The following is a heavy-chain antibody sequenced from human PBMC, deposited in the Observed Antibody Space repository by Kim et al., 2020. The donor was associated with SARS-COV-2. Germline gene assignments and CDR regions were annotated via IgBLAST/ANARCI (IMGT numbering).Heavy chain of an antibody. J-gene: IGHJ6*02. D-gene: IGHD3-10*01. V-gene: IGHV7-4-1*02. CDR2: INTNTGNP. CDR1: GYTFTSYA. Sequence: ASVKVSCKASGYTFTSYAMNWVRQAPGQGLEWMGWINTNTGNPTYAKGFTGRFVFSLDTSVSTAYLQISSLKAEDTAVYYCAREYYYGSGSYRTYYYYGMNDCGQGTTVTVSS. CDR3: AREYYYGSGSYRTYYYYGMND.